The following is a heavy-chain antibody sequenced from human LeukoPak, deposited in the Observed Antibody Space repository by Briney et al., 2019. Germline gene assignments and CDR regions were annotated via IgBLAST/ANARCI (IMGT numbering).Heavy chain of an antibody. CDR2: ISYDGSNK. V-gene: IGHV3-30-3*01. D-gene: IGHD2-2*02. CDR1: GFTFSSYG. CDR3: ARDMIVVVPAAIRDYYYGMDV. Sequence: PGGSLRPSCAASGFTFSSYGMHWVRQAPGKGLEWVAVISYDGSNKYYADSVKGRFTISRDNSKNTLYLQMNSLRAEDTAVYYCARDMIVVVPAAIRDYYYGMDVWGQGTRSPSP. J-gene: IGHJ6*02.